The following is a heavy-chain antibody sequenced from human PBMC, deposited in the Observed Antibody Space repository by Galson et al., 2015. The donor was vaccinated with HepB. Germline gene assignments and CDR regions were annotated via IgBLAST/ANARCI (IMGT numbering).Heavy chain of an antibody. CDR1: GFTFSSYG. V-gene: IGHV3-33*08. CDR2: IWYDGSNK. CDR3: ARAPIVVVPAAMMRTYYYYGMDV. D-gene: IGHD2-2*01. J-gene: IGHJ6*02. Sequence: SLRLSCAASGFTFSSYGMHWVRQAPGKGLEWVAVIWYDGSNKYYADSVKGRFTISKDNSKNTLYLQMNSLRAEDTAVYYCARAPIVVVPAAMMRTYYYYGMDVWGQGTTVTVSS.